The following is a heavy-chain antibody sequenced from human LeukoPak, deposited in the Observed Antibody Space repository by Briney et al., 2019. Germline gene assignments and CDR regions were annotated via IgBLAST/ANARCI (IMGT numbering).Heavy chain of an antibody. CDR3: ARGGSWAPLDV. CDR2: IRNKANSYST. CDR1: GFTFSDHY. Sequence: PGGSLRLSCAASGFTFSDHYMGWVRQAPGKGLEWIGRIRNKANSYSTEYAASVKGRFTISRDDSKNSVYLQMNSLKTEDTAVYCCARGGSWAPLDVWGRGTTVTVSS. V-gene: IGHV3-72*01. D-gene: IGHD3-16*01. J-gene: IGHJ6*02.